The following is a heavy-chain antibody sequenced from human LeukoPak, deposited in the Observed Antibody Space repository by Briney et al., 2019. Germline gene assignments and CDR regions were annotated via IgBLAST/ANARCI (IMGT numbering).Heavy chain of an antibody. CDR1: GGSISSYY. V-gene: IGHV4-4*07. CDR2: IYTTGST. J-gene: IGHJ4*02. CDR3: ARDPLHDFGDHLNF. D-gene: IGHD4-17*01. Sequence: EXLSLTCTVSGGSISSYYWSWIRQPAGKGLEWIGRIYTTGSTNYNPSLTSRVTMSVDMSKNQFSLKLRSVTAADTAIYYCARDPLHDFGDHLNFWGQGTLVTVSS.